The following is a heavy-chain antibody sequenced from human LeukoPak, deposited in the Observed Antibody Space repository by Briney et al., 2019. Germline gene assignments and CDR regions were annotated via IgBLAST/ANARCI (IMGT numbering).Heavy chain of an antibody. CDR3: ASGYGSGSYLY. Sequence: SETLSLTCTVSGVSISKYYLSWLRQPAGKGLEGIGRIFTSGRATSSSSLKSRVTMSAEPSKKQFSLNLSSVTAADTAVYFCASGYGSGSYLYWGQGTLVTVSS. CDR1: GVSISKYY. V-gene: IGHV4-4*07. J-gene: IGHJ4*02. CDR2: IFTSGRA. D-gene: IGHD3-10*01.